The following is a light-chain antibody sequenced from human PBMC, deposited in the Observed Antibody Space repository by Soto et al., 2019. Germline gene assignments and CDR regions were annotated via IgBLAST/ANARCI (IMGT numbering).Light chain of an antibody. CDR3: AVWDDRPNGHV. CDR1: SSNMGSNT. CDR2: TND. V-gene: IGLV1-44*01. Sequence: QSALTQPPSASGTPGQRVTISCYGSSSNMGSNTVHWFQQFPGTAPRLLISTNDQRPSGVPDRFIGSNSGTSASLAISGLQFEDEADYYCAVWDDRPNGHVFGTGTKVTVL. J-gene: IGLJ1*01.